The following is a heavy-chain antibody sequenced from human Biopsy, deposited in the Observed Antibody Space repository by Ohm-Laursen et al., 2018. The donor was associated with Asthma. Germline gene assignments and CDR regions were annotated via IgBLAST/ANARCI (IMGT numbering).Heavy chain of an antibody. D-gene: IGHD6-6*01. V-gene: IGHV4-59*01. J-gene: IGHJ4*02. CDR3: ARGGWGQLGLGY. CDR1: GGSTSSYY. Sequence: SETLSLTCTVFGGSTSSYYWSWIRQPPGKGLEWIGYIYYSGSTNYNPSLKSRVTISVDTSKNQFSLKLSSVTAADTAVYYCARGGWGQLGLGYWGQGTLVTVSS. CDR2: IYYSGST.